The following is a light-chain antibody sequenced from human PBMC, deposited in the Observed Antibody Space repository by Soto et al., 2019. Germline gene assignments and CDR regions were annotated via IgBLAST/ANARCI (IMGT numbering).Light chain of an antibody. J-gene: IGLJ1*01. V-gene: IGLV2-14*01. Sequence: QSALTQPASVSGSPGQSITISCTGTTGDIGSYNRVSWYQQHPGKAPKLIIYEVTDRPSGVANRFPGSKSGNTASLTISGLQAEDEAEYDCSSYTNINTRACVFGTGTKVTVL. CDR1: TGDIGSYNR. CDR2: EVT. CDR3: SSYTNINTRACV.